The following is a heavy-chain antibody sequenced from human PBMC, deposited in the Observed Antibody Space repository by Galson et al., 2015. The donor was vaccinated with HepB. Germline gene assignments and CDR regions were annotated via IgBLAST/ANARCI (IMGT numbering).Heavy chain of an antibody. Sequence: SLRLSCAASGFTFSSYGMHWVRQAPGKGLEWVAVISYDGSNKYYADSVKGRFTISRDNSKNTLYLQMNSLRAEDTAVYYCAKDVGDSSWPYYYYGMDVWGQGTTVTVSS. CDR1: GFTFSSYG. D-gene: IGHD6-13*01. V-gene: IGHV3-30*18. J-gene: IGHJ6*02. CDR2: ISYDGSNK. CDR3: AKDVGDSSWPYYYYGMDV.